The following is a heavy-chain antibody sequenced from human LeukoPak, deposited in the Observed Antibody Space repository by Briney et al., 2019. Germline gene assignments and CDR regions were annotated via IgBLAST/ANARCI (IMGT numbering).Heavy chain of an antibody. Sequence: GASVKVSCKASGYTFTGYYMHWVRQAPGQGLEWMGWINPNSGGTNYAQEFQGRVTMTRDTSISTAYMELTRLRFDDTAVYYCARDRMEQQLLGWFDPWGQGTLVTVSS. V-gene: IGHV1-2*02. J-gene: IGHJ5*02. CDR2: INPNSGGT. CDR1: GYTFTGYY. CDR3: ARDRMEQQLLGWFDP. D-gene: IGHD6-13*01.